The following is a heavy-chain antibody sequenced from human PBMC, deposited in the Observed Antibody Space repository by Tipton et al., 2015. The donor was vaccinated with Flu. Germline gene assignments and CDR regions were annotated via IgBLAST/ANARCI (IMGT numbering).Heavy chain of an antibody. Sequence: TLSLTCTVSGGSISSSSYYWGWIRQPPGKGLEWIGSIYYSGSTYYNPSLKSRVTISVDTSKNLFSLKLSSVTAADTAVYYCASTHSSSWFWDYMDVWGKGTTVTVSS. CDR3: ASTHSSSWFWDYMDV. J-gene: IGHJ6*03. CDR1: GGSISSSSYY. V-gene: IGHV4-39*01. CDR2: IYYSGST. D-gene: IGHD6-13*01.